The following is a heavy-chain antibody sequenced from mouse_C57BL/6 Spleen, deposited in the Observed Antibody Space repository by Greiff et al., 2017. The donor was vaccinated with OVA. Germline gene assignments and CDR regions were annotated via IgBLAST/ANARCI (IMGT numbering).Heavy chain of an antibody. J-gene: IGHJ2*01. CDR1: GFNIKDDY. V-gene: IGHV14-4*01. CDR2: IDPENGDP. D-gene: IGHD1-1*01. Sequence: VQLQPSWAELVRPGASVKLSCTASGFNIKDDYMHWVKQRPEQGLEWIGWIDPENGDPEYASKFQGKATITADTSSNTAYLQLSSLTSEDTAVYYCTVTTVVEGYWGQGTTLTVSS. CDR3: TVTTVVEGY.